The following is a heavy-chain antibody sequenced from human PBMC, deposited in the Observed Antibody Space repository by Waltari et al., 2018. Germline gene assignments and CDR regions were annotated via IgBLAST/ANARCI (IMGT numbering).Heavy chain of an antibody. Sequence: QVQLQQWGAGLLKPKQTLSLTCGVHGGSFDCYYWSWIRQSPGQGLEWIGEINHSGDTNSSPSLKRRLTMPLDTSQNQFSLKVRSVTAADTGVYYCARGLRFSEWSSERLSYYFHGSDVWGQGTAVTVSS. J-gene: IGHJ6*02. V-gene: IGHV4-34*01. CDR2: INHSGDT. CDR3: ARGLRFSEWSSERLSYYFHGSDV. D-gene: IGHD3-3*01. CDR1: GGSFDCYY.